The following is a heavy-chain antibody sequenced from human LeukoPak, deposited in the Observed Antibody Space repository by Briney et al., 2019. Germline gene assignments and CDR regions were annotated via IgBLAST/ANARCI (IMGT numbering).Heavy chain of an antibody. J-gene: IGHJ4*02. CDR1: GSTFSSYA. CDR2: ISGSGDST. V-gene: IGHV3-23*01. CDR3: AKPPSIASRANY. Sequence: GGSLRLSCAASGSTFSSYAMSWVRQAPGKGLEWVSSISGSGDSTYYADSVKGRFTISRDNSKKTVSLQMNNLRAEDTAVYYCAKPPSIASRANYWGQGTLVTVSS. D-gene: IGHD6-6*01.